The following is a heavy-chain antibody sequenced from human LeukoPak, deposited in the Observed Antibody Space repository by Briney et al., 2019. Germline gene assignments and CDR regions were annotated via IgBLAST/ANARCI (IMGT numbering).Heavy chain of an antibody. V-gene: IGHV4-39*07. D-gene: IGHD6-13*01. CDR1: GGSISNNNYL. CDR3: ARVRWAAAGSLNYYYYYYMDV. Sequence: SETLALTCTVSGGSISNNNYLWGWIRQPPGKGLEWIGNIYYSGSTYDNPSLKSRVTISVDTSKNQFSLKLSSVTAADTAVYYCARVRWAAAGSLNYYYYYYMDVWGKGTTVTVSS. J-gene: IGHJ6*03. CDR2: IYYSGST.